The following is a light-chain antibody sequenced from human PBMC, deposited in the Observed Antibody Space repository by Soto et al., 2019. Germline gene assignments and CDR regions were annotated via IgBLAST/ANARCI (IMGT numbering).Light chain of an antibody. CDR3: AAWDDRLRGLYV. V-gene: IGLV1-47*01. J-gene: IGLJ1*01. CDR2: RNN. Sequence: QSALTQPPSASGTPGQRVTISCSGSSSNIGTNYVYWYQQLPGTAPKLLIYRNNQRPSGAPDRFSGSKSGTSASLAISGLRSEDEADYYCAAWDDRLRGLYVFGIGTKVTVL. CDR1: SSNIGTNY.